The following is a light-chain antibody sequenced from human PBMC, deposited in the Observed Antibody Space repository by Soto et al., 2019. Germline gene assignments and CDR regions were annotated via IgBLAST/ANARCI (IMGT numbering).Light chain of an antibody. CDR1: SSDVGGYNY. CDR2: DVS. V-gene: IGLV2-14*03. Sequence: QSALTQPASVSGSPGQSITISCTGTSSDVGGYNYVSWYQQHPGEAPKLMIYDVSNRPSGVSNRFSGSKSGNTASLTISGLQAEDEADYYCSSYTSSSTLPVFGGGTQLTVL. J-gene: IGLJ3*02. CDR3: SSYTSSSTLPV.